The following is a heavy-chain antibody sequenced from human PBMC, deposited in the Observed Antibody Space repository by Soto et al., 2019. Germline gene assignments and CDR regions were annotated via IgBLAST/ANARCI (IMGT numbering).Heavy chain of an antibody. CDR3: ARVCITIFGVVIDAFDI. CDR2: INPNSGGT. Sequence: ASVKVSCKASGYTFTGYYMHWVRQAPGQGLEWMGWINPNSGGTNYAQEFQGRVTMTRDTSISTAYMELSRLRSDDTAVYYCARVCITIFGVVIDAFDIWGQGTMVTVSS. V-gene: IGHV1-2*02. CDR1: GYTFTGYY. J-gene: IGHJ3*02. D-gene: IGHD3-3*01.